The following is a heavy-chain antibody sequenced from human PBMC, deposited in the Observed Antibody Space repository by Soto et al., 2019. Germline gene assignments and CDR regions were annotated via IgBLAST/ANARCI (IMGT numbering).Heavy chain of an antibody. CDR3: ARDGFPYSSPTKFDY. V-gene: IGHV3-33*01. D-gene: IGHD6-13*01. CDR2: IWYDGTHK. CDR1: GFTFSSYG. J-gene: IGHJ4*02. Sequence: GGSLRLSCAASGFTFSSYGMHWVRQAPGKGLEWVAIIWYDGTHKYYADSVKGRFTISRDKSKNTLYLQMNNLRAEDTAVYYCARDGFPYSSPTKFDYWGQGTLVTVSS.